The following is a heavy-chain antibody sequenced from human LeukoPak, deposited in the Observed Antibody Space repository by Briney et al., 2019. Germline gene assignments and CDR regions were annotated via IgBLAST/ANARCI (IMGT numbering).Heavy chain of an antibody. CDR1: GFTFSSYW. V-gene: IGHV3-74*01. J-gene: IGHJ4*02. CDR2: INSDGSST. Sequence: GGSLRLSCAASGFTFSSYWMHWVRQAPGKGLVWVSRINSDGSSTSYADSVKGRFTISRDNAKNTLYLQMNSPRAEDTAVYYCARDQSRVWFGELLPSPLDYWGQGTLATVSS. D-gene: IGHD3-10*01. CDR3: ARDQSRVWFGELLPSPLDY.